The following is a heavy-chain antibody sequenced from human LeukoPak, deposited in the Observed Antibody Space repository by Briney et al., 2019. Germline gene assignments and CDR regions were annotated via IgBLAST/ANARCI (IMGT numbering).Heavy chain of an antibody. V-gene: IGHV3-21*01. Sequence: PGGSLRLSCAASGFTFSSYSMNWVRQAPGKGLEWVSSISSSSSYIYYADSVKGRFTISRDNAKNSLYLQMNSLRAEDTAVYYCARDQQLVTGFDYWGQGTLVTV. CDR2: ISSSSSYI. CDR1: GFTFSSYS. D-gene: IGHD6-6*01. CDR3: ARDQQLVTGFDY. J-gene: IGHJ4*02.